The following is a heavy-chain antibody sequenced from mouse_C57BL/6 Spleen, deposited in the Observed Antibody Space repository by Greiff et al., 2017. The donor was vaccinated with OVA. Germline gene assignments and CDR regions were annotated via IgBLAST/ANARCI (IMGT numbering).Heavy chain of an antibody. CDR3: ARDLRWFAY. CDR1: GYTFTSYW. J-gene: IGHJ3*01. CDR2: IDPANSNT. Sequence: QVQLQQPGAELVKPGASVKLSCKASGYTFTSYWMHWVKQRPGQGLEWIGEIDPANSNTNYNQKFKGKATLTVDTSSSTAYMQLSSLTSEDSAVYDCARDLRWFAYWGQGTLVTVSA. V-gene: IGHV1-50*01.